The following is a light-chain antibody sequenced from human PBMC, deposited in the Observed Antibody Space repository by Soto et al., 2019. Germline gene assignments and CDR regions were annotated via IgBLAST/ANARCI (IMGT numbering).Light chain of an antibody. CDR1: SSDVGGYNY. Sequence: QSALTQPASVSGSPGQSITISCTGNSSDVGGYNYVSWYQQHPGKAPQLMIYDVSNRPSGVSNRFSGSKSGNTASLTISGLQAEDEADYYCSSYTSSSNVVFGGGTKVTVL. V-gene: IGLV2-14*01. J-gene: IGLJ2*01. CDR2: DVS. CDR3: SSYTSSSNVV.